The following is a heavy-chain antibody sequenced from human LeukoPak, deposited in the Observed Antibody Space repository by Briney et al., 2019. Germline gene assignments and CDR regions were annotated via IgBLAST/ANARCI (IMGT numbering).Heavy chain of an antibody. J-gene: IGHJ4*02. CDR1: GGSIRSYY. V-gene: IGHV4-59*01. D-gene: IGHD6-6*01. Sequence: SETLSLTCTVSGGSIRSYYWSWIRQPPGKGLEWIGYIYYSGDTHYNPSLKSRATISIDTSKNQFSLTLRSVTAADTAMYYCARHAGGGQLVGGGFDYWGQGTLVTVSS. CDR3: ARHAGGGQLVGGGFDY. CDR2: IYYSGDT.